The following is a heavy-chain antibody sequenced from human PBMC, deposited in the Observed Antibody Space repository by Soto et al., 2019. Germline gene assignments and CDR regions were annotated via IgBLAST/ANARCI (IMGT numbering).Heavy chain of an antibody. CDR2: ISSSGTI. CDR1: GGSIRDYF. Sequence: SETLSLTCSVSGGSIRDYFWTWVRQPPGKGLEWIGYISSSGTINYNSSLKSRVTISLDTSRNHFSLKLSSVTTADTAVYFCARDRKLVIPGHYYYYGMDLWGQGTTVTVSS. J-gene: IGHJ6*02. CDR3: ARDRKLVIPGHYYYYGMDL. D-gene: IGHD3-9*01. V-gene: IGHV4-59*01.